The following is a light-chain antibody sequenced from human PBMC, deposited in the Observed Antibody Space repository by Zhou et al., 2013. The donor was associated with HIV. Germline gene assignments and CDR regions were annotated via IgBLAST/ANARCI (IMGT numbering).Light chain of an antibody. V-gene: IGKV3-11*01. CDR3: QQRSNWPPFT. CDR2: DAS. Sequence: ENVSTQSPGTLSLSPGERATLSCRASQSVSSSYLAWYQQKPGQAPRLLIYDASNRATGIPARFSGSGSGTDFTLTISSLEPEDFAVYYCQQRSNWPPFTFGPGTKVDIK. J-gene: IGKJ3*01. CDR1: QSVSSSY.